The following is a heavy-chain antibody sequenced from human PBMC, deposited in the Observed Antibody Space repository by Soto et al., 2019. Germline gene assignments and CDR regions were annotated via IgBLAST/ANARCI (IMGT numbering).Heavy chain of an antibody. CDR1: GGSFSGYY. J-gene: IGHJ1*01. CDR2: INHSGRT. D-gene: IGHD6-13*01. V-gene: IGHV4-34*01. Sequence: QVQLQQWGAGLLKPSETLSLTCAVYGGSFSGYYWSWIRQPPGKGLEGIGEINHSGRTNYNQSLNRRVTISVDTSKNQFSLTLSSVTSADTAVYYCARRKAAAGTKYFQHWGQGTLVTVSS. CDR3: ARRKAAAGTKYFQH.